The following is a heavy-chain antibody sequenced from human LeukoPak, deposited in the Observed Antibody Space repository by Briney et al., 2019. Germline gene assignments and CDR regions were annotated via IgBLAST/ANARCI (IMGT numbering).Heavy chain of an antibody. J-gene: IGHJ4*02. D-gene: IGHD3-10*01. CDR3: ADSAYGSEMGY. V-gene: IGHV1-2*02. CDR1: GYTFTGYY. Sequence: ASVKVSCKASGYTFTGYYMHWVRQAPGQGLERMGWINPNSGGTNYAQKFQGRVTMTRDTSISTAYMELNRQRSDDTAVYYCADSAYGSEMGYWGQGTLVTVSS. CDR2: INPNSGGT.